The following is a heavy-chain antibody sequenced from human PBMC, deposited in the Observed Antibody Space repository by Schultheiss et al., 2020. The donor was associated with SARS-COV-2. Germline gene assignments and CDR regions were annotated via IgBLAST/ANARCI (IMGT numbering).Heavy chain of an antibody. CDR3: AKSKGAYYYYYMDV. J-gene: IGHJ6*03. CDR1: GFTFRNYW. CDR2: INSDGSDS. D-gene: IGHD1-26*01. V-gene: IGHV3-74*01. Sequence: GGSLRLSCAASGFTFRNYWMHWVRQIPGKGLVWVSRINSDGSDSSYADSVKGRFTVSRDNAGNTLYLQMNNLRVEDTAMYYCAKSKGAYYYYYMDVWGKGTTVTVSS.